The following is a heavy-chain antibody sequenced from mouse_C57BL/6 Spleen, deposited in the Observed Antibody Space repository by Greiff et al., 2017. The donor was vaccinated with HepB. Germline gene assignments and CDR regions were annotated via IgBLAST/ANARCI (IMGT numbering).Heavy chain of an antibody. CDR1: GYTFTSYW. J-gene: IGHJ3*01. CDR3: ARAITTVPAWFAY. D-gene: IGHD1-1*01. CDR2: IHPYSGST. Sequence: VQLQQPGAELVKPGASVKLSCKASGYTFTSYWMHWVKQRPGQGLEWIGMIHPYSGSTNYNEKFKSKATLTVDKSSSTAYMQLSSLTSEDSAVYYCARAITTVPAWFAYWGQGTLVTVSA. V-gene: IGHV1-64*01.